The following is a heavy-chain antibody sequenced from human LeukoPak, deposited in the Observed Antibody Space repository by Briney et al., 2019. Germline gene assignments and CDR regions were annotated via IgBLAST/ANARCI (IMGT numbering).Heavy chain of an antibody. Sequence: SQTLSLTCAISGDSVSSNSAAWNWIRQSPSRGLEWLRRTYYRSKWYNDYAVSVKSRITINPDTSKNQFSLQLNSVTPEDTAVYYCARVVYSSSWYGDEYYYYGMDVWGQGTTVTVSS. CDR2: TYYRSKWYN. J-gene: IGHJ6*02. D-gene: IGHD6-13*01. V-gene: IGHV6-1*01. CDR3: ARVVYSSSWYGDEYYYYGMDV. CDR1: GDSVSSNSAA.